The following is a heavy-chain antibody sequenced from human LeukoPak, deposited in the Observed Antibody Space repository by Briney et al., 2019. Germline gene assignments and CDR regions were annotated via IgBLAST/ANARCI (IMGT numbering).Heavy chain of an antibody. D-gene: IGHD3-22*01. CDR1: GGTFSSYA. CDR2: IIPIFGTA. J-gene: IGHJ3*02. CDR3: ARAKGTYYYDSSGQRRGNVFNI. Sequence: SVKVSCKASGGTFSSYAISWVRQAPGQGLEWMGGIIPIFGTANYAQKFQGRVTITTDESTSTAYMELSSLRSEDTAVYYCARAKGTYYYDSSGQRRGNVFNIWGKGKRVTV. V-gene: IGHV1-69*05.